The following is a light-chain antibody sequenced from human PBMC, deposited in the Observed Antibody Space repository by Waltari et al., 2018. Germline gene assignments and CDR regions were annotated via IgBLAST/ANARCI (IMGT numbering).Light chain of an antibody. CDR1: NIGRKS. CDR2: HDK. V-gene: IGLV3-21*02. J-gene: IGLJ3*02. Sequence: YVVTQPPSVSVAPGQTARITCEGNNIGRKSAHWYQQKPGQAPVLVVYHDKDRPSGIPERFSGSNSGNTATLTISRVEAGDEADYYCQVFDSSSDHQVFGGGTKVTVL. CDR3: QVFDSSSDHQV.